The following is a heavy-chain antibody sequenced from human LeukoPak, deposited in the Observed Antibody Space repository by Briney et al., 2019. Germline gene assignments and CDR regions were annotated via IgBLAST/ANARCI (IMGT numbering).Heavy chain of an antibody. CDR2: IYSTGRV. J-gene: IGHJ4*02. Sequence: TSETLSLTCTVSGVSITSGTYYWTWIRQPAGKGLEWIGRIYSTGRVNYNPSLKSRVTMLLDTSKNHISLKVTSVTAADTAIYFCARASETAMVTLWGQGTLVTVSS. D-gene: IGHD5-18*01. CDR1: GVSITSGTYY. V-gene: IGHV4-61*02. CDR3: ARASETAMVTL.